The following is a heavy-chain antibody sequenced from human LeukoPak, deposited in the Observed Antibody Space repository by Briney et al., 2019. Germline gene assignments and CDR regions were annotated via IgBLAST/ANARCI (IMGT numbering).Heavy chain of an antibody. V-gene: IGHV3-21*01. CDR1: GFTFSSYS. D-gene: IGHD6-6*01. J-gene: IGHJ4*02. CDR2: ISSSSSYI. CDR3: ARDTESIAACFDY. Sequence: GGSLRLSCAASGFTFSSYSMNWVRQAPGKGLEWLSSISSSSSYIYYADSVKGRFTISRDNAKNSLYLQMNSLRAEDTAVYYCARDTESIAACFDYWGQGTLVTVSS.